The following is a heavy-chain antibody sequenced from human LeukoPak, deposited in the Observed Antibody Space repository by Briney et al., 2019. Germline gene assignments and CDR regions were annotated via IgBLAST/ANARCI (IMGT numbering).Heavy chain of an antibody. D-gene: IGHD3-22*01. J-gene: IGHJ4*02. V-gene: IGHV3-33*06. CDR3: AKDLVDCYDSSGYFDY. CDR2: IWYDGSNK. CDR1: GFTFSSYG. Sequence: GGSLRLSCAASGFTFSSYGMHWVRQAPGKGLEWVGVIWYDGSNKYYADSVKGRFTISRDNSKNTLYLQMNSLRAEDTAVYYCAKDLVDCYDSSGYFDYWGQGTLVTVSS.